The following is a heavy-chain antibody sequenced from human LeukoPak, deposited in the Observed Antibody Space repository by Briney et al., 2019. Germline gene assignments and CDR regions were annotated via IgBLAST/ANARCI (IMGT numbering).Heavy chain of an antibody. D-gene: IGHD5-12*01. V-gene: IGHV1-24*01. CDR3: ATYSGYAAY. CDR2: FDPEDVET. J-gene: IGHJ4*02. Sequence: ASVKVSRKVSGYTLTELAIHWVRQAPGKRLEWMGGFDPEDVETIYAQKFQGRVTVTEDTYTDTAYMELSGLRSEDTAVYYCATYSGYAAYWGQGTLVSVSS. CDR1: GYTLTELA.